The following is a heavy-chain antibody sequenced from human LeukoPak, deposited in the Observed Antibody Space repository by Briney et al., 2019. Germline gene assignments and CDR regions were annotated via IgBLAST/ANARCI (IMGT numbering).Heavy chain of an antibody. V-gene: IGHV4-39*01. CDR1: GGSMSTSSYF. CDR3: ARHLEADAFDI. Sequence: SETLSLTCTVSGGSMSTSSYFWGWIRQPPGRGLEWIGTIHYSGRTYYNSSLKSRVTISVDTSKNQFSLNLSSVTAADTAVYYCARHLEADAFDIWGQGTMVTVSS. CDR2: IHYSGRT. D-gene: IGHD1-1*01. J-gene: IGHJ3*02.